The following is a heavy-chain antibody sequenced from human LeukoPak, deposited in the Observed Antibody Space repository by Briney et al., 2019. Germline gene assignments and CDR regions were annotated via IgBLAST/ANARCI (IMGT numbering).Heavy chain of an antibody. J-gene: IGHJ4*02. D-gene: IGHD6-13*01. CDR2: ISSSGGST. CDR3: AKDRDISSCA. V-gene: IGHV3-23*01. Sequence: PGGSLRLSCAASGFTFTSYAMSWVRQAPGKGLEWVSAISSSGGSTYYADSVKARFTIPRDNSKNTLYLQMNSLRAEDTAVYYCAKDRDISSCARGQGTLVTVAT. CDR1: GFTFTSYA.